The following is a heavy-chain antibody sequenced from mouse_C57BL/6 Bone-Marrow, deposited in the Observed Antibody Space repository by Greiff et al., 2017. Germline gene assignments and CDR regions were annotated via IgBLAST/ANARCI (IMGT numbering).Heavy chain of an antibody. D-gene: IGHD1-1*01. Sequence: EVQRVESGGGSVQPKGSLKLSCAASGFTFNTYAMHWVRQAPGKGLEWVARIRSKSSNYATYYADSVKDRFTISRDDSQSMLYLQMNNLNTEATAMYYFVRDYYGSRVLYFDVGGTGTTVTVSS. J-gene: IGHJ1*03. CDR2: IRSKSSNYAT. CDR1: GFTFNTYA. CDR3: VRDYYGSRVLYFDV. V-gene: IGHV10-3*01.